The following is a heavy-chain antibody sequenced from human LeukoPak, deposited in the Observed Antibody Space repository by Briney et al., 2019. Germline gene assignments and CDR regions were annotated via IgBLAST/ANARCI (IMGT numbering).Heavy chain of an antibody. CDR3: VKHSAPVLSAARPDY. D-gene: IGHD2-2*01. Sequence: PGGSLRLSCAASGFTFSSYGMSWVRQAPGKGLEWVSVISGSGVNTYYPDSVKGRFTISRDNSKNTVYLHMNSLRAEDTAVYYCVKHSAPVLSAARPDYWGQGTLVTVSS. J-gene: IGHJ4*02. CDR2: ISGSGVNT. V-gene: IGHV3-23*01. CDR1: GFTFSSYG.